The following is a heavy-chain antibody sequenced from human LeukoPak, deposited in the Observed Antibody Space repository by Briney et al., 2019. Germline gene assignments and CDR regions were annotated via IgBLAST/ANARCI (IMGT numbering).Heavy chain of an antibody. CDR3: AKDLGVRGYCSSTSCYDAFDI. V-gene: IGHV3-23*01. CDR1: GFTFSSYA. CDR2: ISGSGGST. Sequence: QPGGSLRLSCAASGFTFSSYAMSWVRQAPGKGLEWVSAISGSGGSTYYADSVKGRFTISRDNSKNTLYLQMNSLRAEDTAVYYCAKDLGVRGYCSSTSCYDAFDIWGQGTMVTVSS. J-gene: IGHJ3*02. D-gene: IGHD2-2*01.